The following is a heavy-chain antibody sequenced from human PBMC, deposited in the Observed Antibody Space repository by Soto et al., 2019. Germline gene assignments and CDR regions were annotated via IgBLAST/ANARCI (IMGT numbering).Heavy chain of an antibody. CDR3: ARMRRVEMATISPLGYYYYGMDV. J-gene: IGHJ6*02. CDR2: IYYSGST. Sequence: QVQLQESGPGLVKPSQTLSLTCTVSGGSISSGGYYWSWIRQHPGKGLEWIGYIYYSGSTYYNPSLKSRVTISVDTSKTQFSLKLSSVTAADTAVYYCARMRRVEMATISPLGYYYYGMDVWGQGTT. D-gene: IGHD5-12*01. V-gene: IGHV4-31*03. CDR1: GGSISSGGYY.